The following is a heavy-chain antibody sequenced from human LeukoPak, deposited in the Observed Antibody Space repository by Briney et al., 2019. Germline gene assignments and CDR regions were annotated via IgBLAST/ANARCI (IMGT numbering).Heavy chain of an antibody. CDR2: MKEDGSEK. CDR3: AKDPDCTSGICYTFFDY. V-gene: IGHV3-7*03. J-gene: IGHJ4*02. D-gene: IGHD2-8*01. Sequence: PAGGSLRLSCAASGFSFSGYSMSWFRQAPGKGLEWVANMKEDGSEKHYVDSVKGRFTISRDNAKSSLFLHMNSLRAEDTAVYYCAKDPDCTSGICYTFFDYWGQGTLVTVSS. CDR1: GFSFSGYS.